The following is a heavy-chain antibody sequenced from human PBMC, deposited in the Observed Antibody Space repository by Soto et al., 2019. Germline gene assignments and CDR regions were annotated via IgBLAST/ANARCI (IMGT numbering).Heavy chain of an antibody. Sequence: SETLSLTCTVSGGSISSYYWSWIRQPPGKGLEWIGYIYYSGSTNYNPSLKSRVTISVDTSKNQFSLKLSSVTAADTAVYYCARGSMAVAGSFYFDYWGQGTLVTSPQ. V-gene: IGHV4-59*01. D-gene: IGHD6-19*01. CDR3: ARGSMAVAGSFYFDY. CDR1: GGSISSYY. J-gene: IGHJ4*02. CDR2: IYYSGST.